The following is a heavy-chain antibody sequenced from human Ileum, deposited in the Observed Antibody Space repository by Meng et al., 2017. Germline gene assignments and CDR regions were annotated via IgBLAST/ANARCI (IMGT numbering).Heavy chain of an antibody. CDR1: GYTFTVYA. CDR2: ISANSGNT. Sequence: ASVKVSCKASGYTFTVYAMSWVRQAPGQGLEWMGWISANSGNTKYAQKFQDRVTLTTDTSTSTVYMELKSLRSDDTAVYYCVSKPEAEQKVCFDYWGQGTLVTVSS. V-gene: IGHV1-18*04. J-gene: IGHJ4*02. CDR3: VSKPEAEQKVCFDY. D-gene: IGHD1-14*01.